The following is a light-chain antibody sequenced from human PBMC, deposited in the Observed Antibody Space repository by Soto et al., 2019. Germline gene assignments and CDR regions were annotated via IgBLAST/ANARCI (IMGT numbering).Light chain of an antibody. CDR1: SSNIGAGYD. Sequence: QSVLTQPPSGSGAPGQRVTISCTGSSSNIGAGYDVHWYQQLPGTAPKLLIYGNSNRPSGVPDRFSGSKSGTSASLAITGLQAEDEADYYCQSYDSSLSVSFGTGTKVTVL. J-gene: IGLJ1*01. CDR3: QSYDSSLSVS. CDR2: GNS. V-gene: IGLV1-40*01.